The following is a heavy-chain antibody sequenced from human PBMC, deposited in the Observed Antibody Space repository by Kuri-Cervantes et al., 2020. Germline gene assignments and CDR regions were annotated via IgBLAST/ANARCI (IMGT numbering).Heavy chain of an antibody. Sequence: GESLKISCVASGFSFKYAWLSWVRQGPGRGLEWVGRIKGEADGGTIDYGTFVKDRFTISRDDAKNTLYLQMNNLETEDTAVYYCTTDGLVVGIAAPDNWGRGTQVTVSS. CDR2: IKGEADGGTI. D-gene: IGHD2-15*01. CDR1: GFSFKYAW. J-gene: IGHJ4*02. V-gene: IGHV3-15*01. CDR3: TTDGLVVGIAAPDN.